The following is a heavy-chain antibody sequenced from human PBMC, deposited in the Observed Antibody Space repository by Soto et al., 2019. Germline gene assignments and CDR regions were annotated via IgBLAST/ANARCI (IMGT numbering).Heavy chain of an antibody. CDR1: GFTFSSYA. V-gene: IGHV3-23*01. Sequence: PGGSLRLSCAASGFTFSSYAMTWVRQAPGKGLEWVSVISGSGGSTYFADSVKGRFTISRDNSKNTLYLQMTSLRPEDTAVYYCASSSTVLLPTAMTGWFDPWGQGTLVTGSS. J-gene: IGHJ5*02. D-gene: IGHD2-2*01. CDR2: ISGSGGST. CDR3: ASSSTVLLPTAMTGWFDP.